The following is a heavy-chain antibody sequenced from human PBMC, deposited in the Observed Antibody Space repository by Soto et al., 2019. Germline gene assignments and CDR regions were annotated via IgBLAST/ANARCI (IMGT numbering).Heavy chain of an antibody. CDR3: AKSLVFVDHAYMDV. CDR2: SIPIQGRA. J-gene: IGHJ6*03. Sequence: QVQLVQSEAEVRKPGSSVKVSCEASGGSFISYIFTWVRQAPGQGREWMGRSIPIQGRADYALKFQDRVTITADRSTQTVYMELRSLRPEDTALYYCAKSLVFVDHAYMDVWGKGTTVTVSS. V-gene: IGHV1-69*02. D-gene: IGHD2-21*01. CDR1: GGSFISYI.